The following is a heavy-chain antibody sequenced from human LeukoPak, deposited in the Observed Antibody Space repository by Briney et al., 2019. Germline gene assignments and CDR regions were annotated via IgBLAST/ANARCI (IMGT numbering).Heavy chain of an antibody. CDR3: ARDGYGGNSFDY. CDR1: GYTFTSYG. V-gene: IGHV1-2*02. J-gene: IGHJ4*02. CDR2: INPKNGGT. D-gene: IGHD4-23*01. Sequence: ASVKVSCKASGYTFTSYGISWVRQAPGQGLEWMGWINPKNGGTNYAQKFQGRVTMSRDTSINTAFMELSRLNSDDTAVYFCARDGYGGNSFDYWGQGTLVTVSS.